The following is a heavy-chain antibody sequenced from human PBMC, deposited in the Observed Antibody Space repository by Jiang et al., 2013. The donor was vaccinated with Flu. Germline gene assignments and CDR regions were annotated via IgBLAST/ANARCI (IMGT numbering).Heavy chain of an antibody. Sequence: KPTQTLTLTCTFSGFSLSTSGVGVGWIRQPPGKALEWLALIYWNDDKRYSPSLKSRLTITKDTSKNQVVLTMTNMDPVDTATYYCAHRPITIFGVVSSLFDYWGQGTLVTVSS. V-gene: IGHV2-5*01. CDR1: GFSLSTSGVG. J-gene: IGHJ4*02. CDR3: AHRPITIFGVVSSLFDY. CDR2: IYWNDDK. D-gene: IGHD3-3*01.